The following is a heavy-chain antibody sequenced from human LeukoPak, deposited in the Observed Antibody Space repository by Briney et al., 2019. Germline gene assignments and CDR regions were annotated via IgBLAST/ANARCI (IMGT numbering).Heavy chain of an antibody. CDR1: GGTFSSYA. CDR2: IIPIFGTA. CDR3: ARSRYGDYVDY. J-gene: IGHJ4*02. Sequence: SVKVSCKASGGTFSSYASSGVRQAPGQGLGWMGGIIPIFGTANYAQKFQGRVTITADESTSTAYMELSSLRSEDTAVYYCARSRYGDYVDYWGQGTLVTVSS. V-gene: IGHV1-69*13. D-gene: IGHD4-17*01.